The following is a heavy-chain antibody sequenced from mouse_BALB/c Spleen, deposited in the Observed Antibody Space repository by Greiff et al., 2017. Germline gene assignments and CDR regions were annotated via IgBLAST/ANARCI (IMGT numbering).Heavy chain of an antibody. CDR2: INPSTGYT. D-gene: IGHD2-14*01. CDR3: ANRYDGY. V-gene: IGHV1-7*01. J-gene: IGHJ2*01. Sequence: QVQLKQSGAELAKPGASVKMSCKASGYTFTSYWMHWVKQRPGQGLEWIGYINPSTGYTEYNQKFKDKATLTADKSSSTAYMQLSSLTSEDSAVYYCANRYDGYWGQGTTLTVSS. CDR1: GYTFTSYW.